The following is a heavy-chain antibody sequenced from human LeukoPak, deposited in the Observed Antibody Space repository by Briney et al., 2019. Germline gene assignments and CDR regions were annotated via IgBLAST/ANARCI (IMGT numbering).Heavy chain of an antibody. D-gene: IGHD2-2*01. V-gene: IGHV1-8*01. Sequence: ASVKVSCKASGYTFTSYDINRVRQATGQGLEWMGWMNPNSGNTGYAQKFQGRVTMTRNTSISTAYMELSSLRSEDTAVYYCARGSDLSRAVVPAATSDAFDIWGQGTMVTVSS. CDR2: MNPNSGNT. CDR1: GYTFTSYD. J-gene: IGHJ3*02. CDR3: ARGSDLSRAVVPAATSDAFDI.